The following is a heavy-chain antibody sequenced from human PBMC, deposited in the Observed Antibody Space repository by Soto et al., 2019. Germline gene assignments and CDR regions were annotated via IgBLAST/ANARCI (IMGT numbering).Heavy chain of an antibody. CDR1: GYTLTELS. Sequence: ASGKVSCKVSGYTLTELSMHWVRQAPGKGLEWMGGFDPEDGETIYAQKFQGRVTMTEDTSTDTAYMELSSLRSEDTAVYYCATGRYYYDSSGPYFHYWGQGTLVTISS. CDR2: FDPEDGET. J-gene: IGHJ4*02. CDR3: ATGRYYYDSSGPYFHY. V-gene: IGHV1-24*01. D-gene: IGHD3-22*01.